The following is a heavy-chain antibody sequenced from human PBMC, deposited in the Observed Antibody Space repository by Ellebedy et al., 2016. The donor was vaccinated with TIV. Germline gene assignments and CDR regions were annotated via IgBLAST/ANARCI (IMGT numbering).Heavy chain of an antibody. CDR1: GGSISSSSYY. V-gene: IGHV4-39*07. CDR2: IYYSGST. D-gene: IGHD1-7*01. CDR3: ARGNYGAFDI. Sequence: SETLSLTCTVSGGSISSSSYYWGWIRQPPGKGLEWIGSIYYSGSTYYNPSLKSRVTISVDTSKNQFSLKLSSVTAADTAVYYCARGNYGAFDIWGQGTMVTVSS. J-gene: IGHJ3*02.